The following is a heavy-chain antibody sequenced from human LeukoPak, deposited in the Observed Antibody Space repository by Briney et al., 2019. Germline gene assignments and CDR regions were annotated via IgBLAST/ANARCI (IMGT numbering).Heavy chain of an antibody. CDR1: GGSISSYY. V-gene: IGHV4-59*01. Sequence: PSETLSLTCTVSGGSISSYYWLWIRHPPGKGLEWSGYIYYSGSTNYHPSLQSRVPISVDTSKNQFSLKLSSGTAADTAVYYWASSSGIQLPEDAFDIWGQGTMVTVSS. D-gene: IGHD5-18*01. CDR2: IYYSGST. J-gene: IGHJ3*02. CDR3: ASSSGIQLPEDAFDI.